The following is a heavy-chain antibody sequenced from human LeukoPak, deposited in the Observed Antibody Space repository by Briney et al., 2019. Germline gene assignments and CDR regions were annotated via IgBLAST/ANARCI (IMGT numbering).Heavy chain of an antibody. CDR3: ARVRTPAGFDI. Sequence: GESLKISCKGSGYSFTSYWIGWVRQMPGKGLEWMWIIYPGYSDTRYSPSFQGQVSISADKSISTAYLQWSSLKASDPAMYYCARVRTPAGFDIWGQGTMVTVSS. CDR2: IYPGYSDT. D-gene: IGHD2-2*01. CDR1: GYSFTSYW. V-gene: IGHV5-51*01. J-gene: IGHJ3*02.